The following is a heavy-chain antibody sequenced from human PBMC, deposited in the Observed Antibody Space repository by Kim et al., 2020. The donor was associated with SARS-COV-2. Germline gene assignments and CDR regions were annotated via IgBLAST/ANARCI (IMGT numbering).Heavy chain of an antibody. J-gene: IGHJ3*02. CDR3: AKDRSSSWLRPYDAFDI. D-gene: IGHD6-13*01. Sequence: GGSLRLSCAASGFTFSSYGMHWVRQAPGKGLEWVAVISYDGSNKYYADSVKGRFTISRDNSKNTLYLQMNSLRAEDTAVYYCAKDRSSSWLRPYDAFDIWGQGTMVTVSS. CDR1: GFTFSSYG. V-gene: IGHV3-30*18. CDR2: ISYDGSNK.